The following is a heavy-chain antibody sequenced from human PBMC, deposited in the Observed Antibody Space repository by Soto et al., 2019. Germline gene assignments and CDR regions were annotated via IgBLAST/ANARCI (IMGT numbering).Heavy chain of an antibody. CDR3: ARTTTYGSGSYPDY. D-gene: IGHD3-10*01. CDR2: IYYSGST. V-gene: IGHV4-28*01. J-gene: IGHJ4*02. Sequence: SETLSLTCAVSGDSISSSNWWGWIRQPPGKGLEWIGYIYYSGSTYYNPSLKSRVTMSVDTSKNQFSLKLSSVTAVDTAVYYCARTTTYGSGSYPDYWGQGTLVTSPQ. CDR1: GDSISSSNW.